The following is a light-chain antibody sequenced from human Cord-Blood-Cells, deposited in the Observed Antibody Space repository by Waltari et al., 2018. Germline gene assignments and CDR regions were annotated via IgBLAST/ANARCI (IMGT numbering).Light chain of an antibody. Sequence: EIVLTQSPGTLSLYPGERATLSCSAIQSVSSSYLALYQQKPGQAPRLLIYGASSRATGIPDRFSGSGSGTDYTLTISRLEPEDFAVYYCQQYGSSPMYTFGQGTKLEIK. CDR3: QQYGSSPMYT. CDR1: QSVSSSY. CDR2: GAS. V-gene: IGKV3-20*01. J-gene: IGKJ2*01.